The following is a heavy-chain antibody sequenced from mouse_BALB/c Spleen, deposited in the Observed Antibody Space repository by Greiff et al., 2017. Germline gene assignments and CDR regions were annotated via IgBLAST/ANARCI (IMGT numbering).Heavy chain of an antibody. CDR1: GYTFTSYW. Sequence: QVQLKESGAELAKPGASVKMSCKASGYTFTSYWMHWVKQRPGQGLEWIGYINPSTGYTEYNQKFKGKATLTADKSSSTAYMQLNSLTSEDSAVYFCFYDYDAGWFAYWGQGTLVTVSA. V-gene: IGHV1-7*01. CDR3: FYDYDAGWFAY. CDR2: INPSTGYT. J-gene: IGHJ3*01. D-gene: IGHD2-4*01.